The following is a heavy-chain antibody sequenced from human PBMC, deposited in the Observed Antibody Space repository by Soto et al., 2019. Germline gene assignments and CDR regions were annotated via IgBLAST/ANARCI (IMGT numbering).Heavy chain of an antibody. CDR2: IHHSGST. CDR3: VRGPTSGWNA. CDR1: GDSISNNNW. Sequence: PATLSLTCAVTGDSISNNNWWTWVRQSPGKGLEWIGEIHHSGSTNYNPSLKSRVTISVDKSKNQFSLNLGSVTAAATAVYYCVRGPTSGWNAWGQGTLVTVS. J-gene: IGHJ5*02. V-gene: IGHV4-4*03. D-gene: IGHD6-19*01.